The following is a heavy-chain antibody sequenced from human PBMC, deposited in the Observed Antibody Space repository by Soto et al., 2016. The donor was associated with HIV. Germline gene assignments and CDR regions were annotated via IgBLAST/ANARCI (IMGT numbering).Heavy chain of an antibody. Sequence: QVQLVQSGAEVKKPGSSVKVSCKASGGTFSSYAISWVRQAPGQGLEWMGGIIPIFGTANYAQKFQGRVTITADESTSTAYMELSSLRSEDTAVYYCARDPVYYGSGSYYIHAFDIWGQGTMVTVSS. D-gene: IGHD3-10*01. J-gene: IGHJ3*02. CDR3: ARDPVYYGSGSYYIHAFDI. CDR1: GGTFSSYA. CDR2: IIPIFGTA. V-gene: IGHV1-69*01.